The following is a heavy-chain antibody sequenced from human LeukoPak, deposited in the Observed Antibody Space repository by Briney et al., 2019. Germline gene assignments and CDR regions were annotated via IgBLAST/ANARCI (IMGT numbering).Heavy chain of an antibody. V-gene: IGHV3-43*02. CDR3: AKDVAGYGYPLYLDY. CDR2: ISGDGGRP. Sequence: PGGSLRLSCATPGFTLDDYGMSWVRQVPGKGLEWVSLISGDGGRPYYADSVKGRFTISRDNSKNSLYLQMNSLRAEDTAVYYCAKDVAGYGYPLYLDYWGQGTLVTVSS. CDR1: GFTLDDYG. D-gene: IGHD5-12*01. J-gene: IGHJ4*02.